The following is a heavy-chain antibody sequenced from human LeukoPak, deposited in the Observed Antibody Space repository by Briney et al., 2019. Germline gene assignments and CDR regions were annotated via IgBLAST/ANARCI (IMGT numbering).Heavy chain of an antibody. CDR1: GGTFSSYA. CDR2: IIPIFGTA. D-gene: IGHD2-2*01. J-gene: IGHJ4*02. CDR3: ARSLGTDQLLLRTFDY. V-gene: IGHV1-69*13. Sequence: SVKVSCKSSGGTFSSYAISWVRQAPGQGLEWMGGIIPIFGTANYAQKFQGRVTITADESTSTTYMELSSLRSEDTAVYYCARSLGTDQLLLRTFDYWGQGTLVTVSS.